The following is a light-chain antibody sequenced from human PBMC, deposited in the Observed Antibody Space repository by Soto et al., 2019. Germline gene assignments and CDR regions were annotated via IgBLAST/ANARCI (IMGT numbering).Light chain of an antibody. CDR2: EVS. J-gene: IGLJ1*01. CDR1: SSDVGGYNY. V-gene: IGLV2-14*01. CDR3: SSYTGRSTDI. Sequence: QSALTQPASVSGSPGQSITISCTGTSSDVGGYNYVSWYQQHPGKAPKILIYEVSRRPSGVSNRFSGSKSGNTASLTISGLQGEDEGDYYCSSYTGRSTDIFGTGTKVT.